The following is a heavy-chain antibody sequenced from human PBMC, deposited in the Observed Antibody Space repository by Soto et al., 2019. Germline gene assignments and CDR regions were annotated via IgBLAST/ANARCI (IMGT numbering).Heavy chain of an antibody. V-gene: IGHV1-8*01. CDR2: MNPNSGNT. Sequence: ASVKVSCKASGYTFTSYDINWVRQATGQGLEWMGWMNPNSGNTGYAQKFQGRVTMTRNTSISTAYMELSSLRSEDTAVYYCARTPGIAAARYYYGMDVWGQGTTVTVSS. CDR1: GYTFTSYD. CDR3: ARTPGIAAARYYYGMDV. D-gene: IGHD6-13*01. J-gene: IGHJ6*02.